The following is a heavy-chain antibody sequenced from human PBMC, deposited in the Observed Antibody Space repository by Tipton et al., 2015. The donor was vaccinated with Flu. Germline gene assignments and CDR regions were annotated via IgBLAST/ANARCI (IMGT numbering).Heavy chain of an antibody. CDR2: IIPIFGTA. D-gene: IGHD5-18*01. CDR3: ARDRWEAGYSYGYYYYYYMDV. CDR1: GGTFSSYA. V-gene: IGHV1-69*06. Sequence: QLVQSGAEVKKPGSSVKVSCKASGGTFSSYAISWVRQAPGQGLEWMGGIIPIFGTANYAQKFQGRVTITADKSTSTAYMELSSLRSEDTAVYYCARDRWEAGYSYGYYYYYYMDVWGKGTTVTVSS. J-gene: IGHJ6*03.